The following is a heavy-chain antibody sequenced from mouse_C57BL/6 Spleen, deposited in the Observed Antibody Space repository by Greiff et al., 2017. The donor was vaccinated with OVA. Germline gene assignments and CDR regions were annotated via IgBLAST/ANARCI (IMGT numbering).Heavy chain of an antibody. CDR2: ILPGSGST. CDR1: GYTFTGYR. Sequence: QVQLQQSGAELMKPGASVKLSCKATGYTFTGYRIEWVKQRPGHGLEWIGEILPGSGSTNYNEKFKGKATFTADTSSNTAYMQLSSLTTEDSAIYYCGRGKEYDYGRYWYFDVWGTGTTVTVSS. V-gene: IGHV1-9*01. CDR3: GRGKEYDYGRYWYFDV. J-gene: IGHJ1*03. D-gene: IGHD2-4*01.